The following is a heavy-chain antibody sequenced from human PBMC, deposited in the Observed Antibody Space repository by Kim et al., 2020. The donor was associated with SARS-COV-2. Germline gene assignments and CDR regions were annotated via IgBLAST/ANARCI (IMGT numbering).Heavy chain of an antibody. CDR3: TKDRRSGSGLDY. V-gene: IGHV3-23*01. Sequence: GGSLRLSCAASGFSFSTYAMSWVRQAPGKGLEWVSAISDTGGRTYYADSVKGRFTISRDNSKNTLYLQMNSLRAEDTAVYYCTKDRRSGSGLDYWGQGT. J-gene: IGHJ4*03. D-gene: IGHD1-26*01. CDR2: ISDTGGRT. CDR1: GFSFSTYA.